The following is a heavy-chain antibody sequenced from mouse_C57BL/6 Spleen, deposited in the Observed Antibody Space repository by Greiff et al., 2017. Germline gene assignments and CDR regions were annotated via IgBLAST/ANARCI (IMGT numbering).Heavy chain of an antibody. V-gene: IGHV1-54*01. Sequence: QVQLKESGAELVRPGTSVKVSCKASGYAFTNYLIEWVKQRPGQGLEWIGVINPGSGGTNYNEKFKGKATLTADKSSSTAYIQLSSLTSEDSAVYFCARRDDYAFVYWGQGTLVTVSA. CDR2: INPGSGGT. J-gene: IGHJ3*01. CDR3: ARRDDYAFVY. CDR1: GYAFTNYL. D-gene: IGHD2-4*01.